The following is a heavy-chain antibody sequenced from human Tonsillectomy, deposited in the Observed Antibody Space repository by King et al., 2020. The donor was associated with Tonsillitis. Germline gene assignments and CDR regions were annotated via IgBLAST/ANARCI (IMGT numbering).Heavy chain of an antibody. J-gene: IGHJ3*02. Sequence: VQLVESGGGVVQPGRSLRLSCAASGFFTFSNYAMHWVRQAPGKGLEWVAVISYDGSDTYYAYSVKGRFTISRDNSKNTLCLQMSSLRAEDTAVYYCARQDVVVVTELGAFDIWGQGTMVTVSS. CDR3: ARQDVVVVTELGAFDI. CDR1: GFFTFSNYA. V-gene: IGHV3-30*15. CDR2: ISYDGSDT. D-gene: IGHD2-21*02.